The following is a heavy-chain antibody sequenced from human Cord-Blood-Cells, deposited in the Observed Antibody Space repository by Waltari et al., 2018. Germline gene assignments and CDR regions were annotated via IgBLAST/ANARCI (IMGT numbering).Heavy chain of an antibody. CDR3: ARVGYDFWSGYYTGDY. J-gene: IGHJ4*02. CDR1: GYTFPSYS. V-gene: IGHV1-3*01. CDR2: INAGNCNT. Sequence: QVQLVQSGAEGKKPGASVKFSSKASGYTFPSYSMHWVRPAPGQRLEWMGWINAGNCNTKYSQKFQGRVTITRDTSASTAYMELSSLRSEDTAVYYCARVGYDFWSGYYTGDYWGQGTLVTVSS. D-gene: IGHD3-3*01.